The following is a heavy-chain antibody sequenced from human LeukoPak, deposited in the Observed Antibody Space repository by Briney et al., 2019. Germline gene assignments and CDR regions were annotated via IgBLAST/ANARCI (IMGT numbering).Heavy chain of an antibody. CDR3: AMCIAAAGTRRDYYYYGMDV. CDR2: IYSGGST. D-gene: IGHD6-13*01. Sequence: PGGSLRLSCAASGFTVSSNYMSWVRQAPGKGLEWVSVIYSGGSTYYADSVKGRFTISRDNSKNTLYLQMNSLRAEDTAVYYCAMCIAAAGTRRDYYYYGMDVWGKGTTVTVSS. V-gene: IGHV3-53*01. CDR1: GFTVSSNY. J-gene: IGHJ6*04.